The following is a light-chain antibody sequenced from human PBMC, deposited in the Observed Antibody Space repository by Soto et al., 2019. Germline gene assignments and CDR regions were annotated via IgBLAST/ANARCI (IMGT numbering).Light chain of an antibody. Sequence: ETVLTQSPGTLSLSPGERATISCRASQSVSSNLLAWYQEKPGQAPRLLIFGASRRATGIPDRFSGSGSGTDFTLTITRLEPEDFAVYYCRQYGTSLGFPVGGGTKVEIK. V-gene: IGKV3-20*01. CDR3: RQYGTSLGFP. CDR1: QSVSSNL. J-gene: IGKJ4*01. CDR2: GAS.